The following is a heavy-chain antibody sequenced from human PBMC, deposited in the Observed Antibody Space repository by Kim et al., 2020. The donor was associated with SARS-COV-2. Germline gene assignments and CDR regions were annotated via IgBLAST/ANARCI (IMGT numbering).Heavy chain of an antibody. CDR2: IDPSDSYT. V-gene: IGHV5-10-1*01. Sequence: GESLKISCKGSGYSFTSYWISWVRQMPGKGLEWMGRIDPSDSYTNYSPSFQGHVTISADKSISTAYLQWSSLKALDTAMYYCARPDPGIAVAGTIWGQGTLVTVSS. CDR1: GYSFTSYW. D-gene: IGHD6-19*01. CDR3: ARPDPGIAVAGTI. J-gene: IGHJ4*02.